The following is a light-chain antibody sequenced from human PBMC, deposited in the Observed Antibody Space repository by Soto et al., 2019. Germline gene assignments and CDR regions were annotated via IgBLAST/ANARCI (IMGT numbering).Light chain of an antibody. Sequence: QSALTQPASVSGSPRQSITISCTGTSSDVGAYNFVSWYQQLPGKAPKLMIYEVSNRPSGVSDRFSGSKSGNTASLTISGLQAEDEADYYCSSYTSSSTFVFGTGTKLTVL. J-gene: IGLJ1*01. CDR1: SSDVGAYNF. V-gene: IGLV2-14*01. CDR2: EVS. CDR3: SSYTSSSTFV.